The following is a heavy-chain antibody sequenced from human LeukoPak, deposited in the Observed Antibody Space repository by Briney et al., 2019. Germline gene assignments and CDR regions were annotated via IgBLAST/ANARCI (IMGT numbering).Heavy chain of an antibody. CDR1: GFTFSSYG. Sequence: PGGSLRLSCAASGFTFSSYGMPWVRKAPGKGLEWVAVISYDGSNKYYADSVKGRFTISRDNSKNTLYLQMNSLRAEDTAVYYCAKDGTVVVPAATLYYYYYGMDVWGQGTTVTVSS. D-gene: IGHD2-2*01. CDR3: AKDGTVVVPAATLYYYYYGMDV. V-gene: IGHV3-30*18. J-gene: IGHJ6*02. CDR2: ISYDGSNK.